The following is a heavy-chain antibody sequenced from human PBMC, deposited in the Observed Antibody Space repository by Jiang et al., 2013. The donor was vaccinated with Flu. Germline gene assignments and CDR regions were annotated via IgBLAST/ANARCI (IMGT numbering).Heavy chain of an antibody. Sequence: SGAEVKKPGASVKVSCKASGYTFTSYDINWVRQATGQGLEWMGWMNPNSGNTGYAQKFQGRVTMTRNTSISTAYMELSSLRSEDTAVYYCARARTLSGSYAVEWGYWGQGTLVTVSS. J-gene: IGHJ4*02. CDR2: MNPNSGNT. V-gene: IGHV1-8*01. D-gene: IGHD1-26*01. CDR1: GYTFTSYD. CDR3: ARARTLSGSYAVEWGY.